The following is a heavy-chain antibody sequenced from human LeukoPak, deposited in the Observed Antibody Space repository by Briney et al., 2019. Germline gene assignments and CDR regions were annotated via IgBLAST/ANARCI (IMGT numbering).Heavy chain of an antibody. Sequence: GSLRLSCAASGFTFSSYSMNWVRQAPGKGLEWVSYISSSSSTIYYADSVKGRFTISRDNAKNSLYLQMNSLRAEDTAVYYCARDRNDYGDYGGGYWGQGTLVTVSS. D-gene: IGHD4-17*01. J-gene: IGHJ4*02. V-gene: IGHV3-48*01. CDR2: ISSSSSTI. CDR3: ARDRNDYGDYGGGY. CDR1: GFTFSSYS.